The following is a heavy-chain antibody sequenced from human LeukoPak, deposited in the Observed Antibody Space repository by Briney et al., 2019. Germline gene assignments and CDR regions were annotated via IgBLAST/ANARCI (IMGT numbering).Heavy chain of an antibody. J-gene: IGHJ6*02. CDR3: TRHMESGDV. CDR2: IRSKANSYAT. V-gene: IGHV3-73*01. Sequence: PGGSLRLSCAASGFTFSGSAMHWVRQASGKGLEWVGRIRSKANSYATAYAASVKGRFTISRDDSKNTAYLQLNSLKTEDTAVYYCTRHMESGDVWGQGTTVTVSS. D-gene: IGHD3-3*01. CDR1: GFTFSGSA.